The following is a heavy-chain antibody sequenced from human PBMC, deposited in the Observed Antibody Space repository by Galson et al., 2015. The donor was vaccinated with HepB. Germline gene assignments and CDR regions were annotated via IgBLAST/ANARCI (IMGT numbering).Heavy chain of an antibody. CDR3: VREDMDV. V-gene: IGHV1-8*01. CDR2: MNPNSGNT. J-gene: IGHJ6*02. CDR1: GYIFVDYD. Sequence: SVKVSCKASGYIFVDYDINWVRQAPGQGLEWMGWMNPNSGNTGYSQKFQGGVTMTRSTSINTAYMELSSLRSEDTAVYYCVREDMDVWGQGTTVTVSS.